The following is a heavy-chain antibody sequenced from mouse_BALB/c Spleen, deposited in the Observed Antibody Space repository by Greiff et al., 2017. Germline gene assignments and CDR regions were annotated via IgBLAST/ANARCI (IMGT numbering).Heavy chain of an antibody. D-gene: IGHD2-1*01. CDR2: INPSNGCT. CDR3: TREALYYVNWNAMDY. V-gene: IGHV1S81*02. CDR1: GYTFTSYY. J-gene: IGHJ4*01. Sequence: QVHVKQSGAELVKPGASVKLSCKASGYTFTSYYMYWVKQRPGQGLEWIGEINPSNGCTNFNEKFKSKATLTVDKSSSTAYMQLSSLTYEDSAVYNCTREALYYVNWNAMDYGGEGTSVTVSS.